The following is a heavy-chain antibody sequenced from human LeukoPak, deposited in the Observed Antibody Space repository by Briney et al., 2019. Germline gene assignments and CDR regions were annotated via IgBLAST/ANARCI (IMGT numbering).Heavy chain of an antibody. V-gene: IGHV3-23*01. CDR1: GFTFSTYT. CDR2: ISGSGSGT. D-gene: IGHD3-10*01. CDR3: ARVWGGFDY. Sequence: GGSLRLSCAASGFTFSTYTISGVRQAPGKGLEWVSSISGSGSGTYYADSVQGRFTISRDNSQNTVYPQMSSLRAEDTAVYFCARVWGGFDYWGLGTLVTVSS. J-gene: IGHJ4*02.